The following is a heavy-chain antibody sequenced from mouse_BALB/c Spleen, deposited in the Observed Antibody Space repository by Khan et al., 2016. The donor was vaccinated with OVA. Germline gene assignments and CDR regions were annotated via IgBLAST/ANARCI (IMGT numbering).Heavy chain of an antibody. Sequence: VQLKQSGAELVKPGASVKLSCTASGFNIKDTYMHWVKQRPEQGLEWIGRIDPANGNTKYDPKFQGKATITADTSSNTAYLQLSSLTSEDTAVYCCARDGSYYYAMDYWGQGTSVTVSS. CDR3: ARDGSYYYAMDY. CDR2: IDPANGNT. J-gene: IGHJ4*01. V-gene: IGHV14-3*02. CDR1: GFNIKDTY. D-gene: IGHD2-3*01.